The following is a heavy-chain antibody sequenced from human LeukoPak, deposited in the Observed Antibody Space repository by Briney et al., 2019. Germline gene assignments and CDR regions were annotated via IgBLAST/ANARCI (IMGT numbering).Heavy chain of an antibody. CDR3: ARDGQDYGDYFWYFDY. CDR2: IWYDGSNK. CDR1: GLTFSSYG. D-gene: IGHD4-17*01. V-gene: IGHV3-33*01. J-gene: IGHJ4*02. Sequence: PGGSLRLSCAASGLTFSSYGMHWVRQAPGKGLEWVAVIWYDGSNKYYGDPVKGRFTISRDNSKNTLYLQMNSLRAEDTAVYYCARDGQDYGDYFWYFDYWGQGTLVTVSS.